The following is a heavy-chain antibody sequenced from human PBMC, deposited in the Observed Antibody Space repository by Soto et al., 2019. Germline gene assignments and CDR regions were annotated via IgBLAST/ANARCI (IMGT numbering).Heavy chain of an antibody. CDR2: IKQDGSEK. J-gene: IGHJ4*02. CDR1: GFTFSSYW. D-gene: IGHD6-13*01. Sequence: GGSLRLSCAASGFTFSSYWMSWVRQAPGKGLEWVANIKQDGSEKYYVDSVKGRFTISRDNAKNSLYLQMNSLRAEDTAVYYCARKGRSSSWFYFDYWGQGTLVTVSS. V-gene: IGHV3-7*03. CDR3: ARKGRSSSWFYFDY.